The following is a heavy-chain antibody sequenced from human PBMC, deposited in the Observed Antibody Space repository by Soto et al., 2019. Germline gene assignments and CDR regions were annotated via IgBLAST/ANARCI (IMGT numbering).Heavy chain of an antibody. V-gene: IGHV3-23*01. Sequence: GGSLRLSCAASGFTFSSYAMSWVRQAPGKGLEWVSAISGSGGSTYYADSVKGRFTISRDNSKNTLYLQMNSLRAEDTAVYYCAETKGIVTFAYWGHGALVTASP. CDR2: ISGSGGST. J-gene: IGHJ4*01. CDR3: AETKGIVTFAY. D-gene: IGHD1-26*01. CDR1: GFTFSSYA.